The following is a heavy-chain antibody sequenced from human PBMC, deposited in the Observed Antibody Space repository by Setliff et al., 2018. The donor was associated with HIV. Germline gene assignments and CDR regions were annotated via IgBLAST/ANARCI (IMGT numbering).Heavy chain of an antibody. J-gene: IGHJ4*02. CDR3: AGVPTGTTSAFDY. CDR1: GFIFNDYY. CDR2: INNDGGT. Sequence: LRLSCAASGFIFNDYYMGWIRQAPGKGLVWVSRINNDGGTSYADSVKGRFTIFRDNAQNTLYLQMNSLRGEDTAVYYCAGVPTGTTSAFDYWGQGTLVTVSS. D-gene: IGHD1-7*01. V-gene: IGHV3-74*01.